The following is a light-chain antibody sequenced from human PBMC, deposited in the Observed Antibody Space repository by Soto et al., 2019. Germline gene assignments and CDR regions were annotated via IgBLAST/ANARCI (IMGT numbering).Light chain of an antibody. V-gene: IGLV2-8*01. CDR2: QVT. J-gene: IGLJ3*02. Sequence: QSALTQPASVSGSPGQSITISCTGTSSDVGSYDLVSWFQQHPGKAPKLIIYQVTKRPSGVPDRFSGSKSGNTASLTVSGLQAEDEADYYCSSYVVSYNWVFGGGTQLTVL. CDR3: SSYVVSYNWV. CDR1: SSDVGSYDL.